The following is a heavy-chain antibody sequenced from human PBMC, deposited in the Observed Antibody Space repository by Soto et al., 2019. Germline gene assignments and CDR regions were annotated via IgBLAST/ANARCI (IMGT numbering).Heavy chain of an antibody. CDR1: GGSISSSSYY. V-gene: IGHV4-39*01. Sequence: SETLSLTCTVSGGSISSSSYYWGWIRQPPGKGLEWIGSIYYSGSTYYNPSLKSRVTISVDTSKNQFSLKLSSVTAADTAVYYCASQYSSSYNWLDPWGQGTMVTVSS. CDR2: IYYSGST. CDR3: ASQYSSSYNWLDP. D-gene: IGHD6-6*01. J-gene: IGHJ5*02.